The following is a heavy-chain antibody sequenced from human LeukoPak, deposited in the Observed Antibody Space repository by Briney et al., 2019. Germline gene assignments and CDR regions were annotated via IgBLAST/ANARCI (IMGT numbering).Heavy chain of an antibody. J-gene: IGHJ4*02. D-gene: IGHD4/OR15-4a*01. CDR2: ISSSGSTI. Sequence: GGSLRLSCAASGFSFSSYEMDWVRQAPGKGLEWVPYISSSGSTIYYADSVKGRFTISRDNAKNSLYLQMNSLRAEDTAVYYCASLWSSDYWGQGTLVTVSS. V-gene: IGHV3-48*03. CDR1: GFSFSSYE. CDR3: ASLWSSDY.